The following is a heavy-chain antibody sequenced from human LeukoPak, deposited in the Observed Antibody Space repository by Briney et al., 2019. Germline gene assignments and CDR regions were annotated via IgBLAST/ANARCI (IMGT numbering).Heavy chain of an antibody. Sequence: GGSLRLSCAASGFTFSNAWMSWVRQAPGKGLEWVGRIKSKTDGGTTDYAAPVKGRYTISRDDSKNTLYLQMNSLKTEDTAVYYCTTDVDTAMVSYAFDIGAQGTMVTVSS. V-gene: IGHV3-15*01. CDR3: TTDVDTAMVSYAFDI. CDR2: IKSKTDGGTT. D-gene: IGHD5-18*01. CDR1: GFTFSNAW. J-gene: IGHJ3*02.